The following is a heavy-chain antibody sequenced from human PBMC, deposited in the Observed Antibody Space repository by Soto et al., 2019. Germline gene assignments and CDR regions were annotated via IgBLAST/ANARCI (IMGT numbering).Heavy chain of an antibody. CDR3: ARGVDSWSGYLF. V-gene: IGHV4-34*01. J-gene: IGHJ4*02. CDR1: GGSFDGYY. D-gene: IGHD3-3*01. Sequence: SETLSLTCALYGGSFDGYYWSWIRQSPGKGLEWIGEIHHSGSTKYNPSLKSRVSLSVDTSTKQFSLKMTSMTAADRGVYCCARGVDSWSGYLFWGQGTPVTVSS. CDR2: IHHSGST.